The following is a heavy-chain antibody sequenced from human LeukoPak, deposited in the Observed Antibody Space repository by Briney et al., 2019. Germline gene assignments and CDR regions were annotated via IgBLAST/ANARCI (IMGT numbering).Heavy chain of an antibody. CDR1: GYTFTSYG. V-gene: IGHV1-18*01. J-gene: IGHJ3*02. D-gene: IGHD3-22*01. CDR2: ISAYNGNT. Sequence: ASVKVSCKASGYTFTSYGISWVRQAPGQGLEWMGWISAYNGNTNYAQKLQGRVTMTTDTSTGTAYMELRSLRSDDTAVYYCARVGTYYYDSSGYYSENDAFDIWGQGTMVTVSS. CDR3: ARVGTYYYDSSGYYSENDAFDI.